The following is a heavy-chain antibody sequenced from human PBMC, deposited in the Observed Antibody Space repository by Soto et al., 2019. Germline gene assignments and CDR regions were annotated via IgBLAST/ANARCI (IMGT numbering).Heavy chain of an antibody. CDR3: ARGMGMIRRDDP. D-gene: IGHD3-22*01. Sequence: QVQLQESGPGLVKPSETLSLTCTVTGVSISGGDYYWTRIRQSPGKGLVWIGNIYYTGTTYYSTSLKSRVTISVDASINQFSLSPNSVTATDTAVYYCARGMGMIRRDDPWGQGTLVIVST. CDR1: GVSISGGDYY. CDR2: IYYTGTT. V-gene: IGHV4-30-4*01. J-gene: IGHJ5*02.